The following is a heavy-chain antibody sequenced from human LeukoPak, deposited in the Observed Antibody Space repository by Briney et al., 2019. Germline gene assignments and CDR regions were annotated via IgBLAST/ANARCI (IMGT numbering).Heavy chain of an antibody. CDR2: ISGNGYVT. Sequence: PGGSLRLSCEASGFTFSSYAMSWVRQAPGKGLEWVSAISGNGYVTHYADSVRGRFTISRDNSKNTMSLQMNSLRAADTAVYYCAKSSSGWGEFDYWGRGTLVTVSS. CDR3: AKSSSGWGEFDY. V-gene: IGHV3-23*01. CDR1: GFTFSSYA. J-gene: IGHJ4*02. D-gene: IGHD6-19*01.